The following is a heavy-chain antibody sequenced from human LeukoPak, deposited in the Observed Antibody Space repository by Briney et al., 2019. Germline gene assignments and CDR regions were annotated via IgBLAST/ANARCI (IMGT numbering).Heavy chain of an antibody. V-gene: IGHV4-38-2*02. CDR1: GYSICSGYY. CDR2: ICHRGST. D-gene: IGHD6-13*01. J-gene: IGHJ4*02. CDR3: ARFLYSTEPYDY. Sequence: SETLSLTCTVSGYSICSGYYWGWIRQPPGKGLEWIGTICHRGSTYYNPSLKSRVTISVDTSKNQFSLKLSSVTAADTAVYYCARFLYSTEPYDYWGQGTLVTVSS.